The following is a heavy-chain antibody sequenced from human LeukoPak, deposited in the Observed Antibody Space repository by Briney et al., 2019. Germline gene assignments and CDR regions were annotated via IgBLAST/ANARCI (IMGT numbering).Heavy chain of an antibody. V-gene: IGHV3-23*01. J-gene: IGHJ4*02. CDR2: ISGSGGSK. CDR3: ARVSAAGIVDTVPIDY. CDR1: GFTFSSYA. D-gene: IGHD6-13*01. Sequence: GGSLRLSCAASGFTFSSYAMSWVRQAPGKGLEWVSAISGSGGSKYYADSVKGRFTISRDNSKNTLYLQMNSLRAEDTAVYYCARVSAAGIVDTVPIDYWGQGTLVTVSS.